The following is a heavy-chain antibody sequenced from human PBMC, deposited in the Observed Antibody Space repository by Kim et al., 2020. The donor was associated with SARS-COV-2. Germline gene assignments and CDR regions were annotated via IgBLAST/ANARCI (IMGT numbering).Heavy chain of an antibody. Sequence: GGSLRLSCAASGFTVSSNYMSWVRQAPGKGLEWVSVIYSGGSTYYADSVKGRFTISRDNSKNTLYLQMNSLRAEDTAVYYCARDPAASSGPSLEAFDIWGQGTMVIVSS. CDR1: GFTVSSNY. D-gene: IGHD3-22*01. J-gene: IGHJ3*02. V-gene: IGHV3-66*01. CDR2: IYSGGST. CDR3: ARDPAASSGPSLEAFDI.